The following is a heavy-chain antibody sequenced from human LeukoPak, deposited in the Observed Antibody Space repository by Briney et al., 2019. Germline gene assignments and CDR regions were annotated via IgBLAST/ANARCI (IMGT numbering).Heavy chain of an antibody. CDR2: IYYTGST. D-gene: IGHD3-16*01. J-gene: IGHJ4*02. CDR3: ARRTRASLGDYFDY. Sequence: PSETLSLTCAVSGGSISSSRYYWGWIRQPPGKGLEWIGVIYYTGSTYYNPSLKSRVTISVDTSKNQFSLKLSSVTAADTAVYYCARRTRASLGDYFDYWGQGTLVTVSS. CDR1: GGSISSSRYY. V-gene: IGHV4-39*01.